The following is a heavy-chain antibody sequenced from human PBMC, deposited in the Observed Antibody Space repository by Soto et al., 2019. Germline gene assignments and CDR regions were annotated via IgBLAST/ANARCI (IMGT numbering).Heavy chain of an antibody. J-gene: IGHJ6*03. V-gene: IGHV3-49*03. D-gene: IGHD6-6*01. CDR1: GFTFGDYA. Sequence: GGSLRLSCTASGFTFGDYAMSWFRQAPGKGLEWVGFIRSKAYGGTTEYAASVKGRFTISRDDSKSIAYLQMNSLKTEDTAVYYCTRGEYSSSSWKDYYYYYMDVWGKGTTVTVSS. CDR3: TRGEYSSSSWKDYYYYYMDV. CDR2: IRSKAYGGTT.